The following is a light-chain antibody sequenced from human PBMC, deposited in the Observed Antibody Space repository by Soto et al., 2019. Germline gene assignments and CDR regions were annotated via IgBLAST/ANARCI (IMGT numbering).Light chain of an antibody. V-gene: IGKV3-20*01. CDR2: DAS. J-gene: IGKJ4*01. CDR1: QSVGIF. Sequence: EIVLTQSPATLSLSPGERATLSCRASQSVGIFLAWYQQKPGQAPRLLIYDASNRATGIPARFSGGGSGTDFTLTISRLEPEDFAVYYCQQYGSSLGSFGGGTKVDIK. CDR3: QQYGSSLGS.